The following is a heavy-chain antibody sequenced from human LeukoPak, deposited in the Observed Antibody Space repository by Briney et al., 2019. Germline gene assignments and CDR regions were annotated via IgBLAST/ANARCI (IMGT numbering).Heavy chain of an antibody. CDR3: ASGDWDDSSGYSYTGLDY. CDR2: ISSSSSYI. CDR1: GFTFSSYS. D-gene: IGHD3-22*01. V-gene: IGHV3-21*01. J-gene: IGHJ4*02. Sequence: GGSLRLSCAASGFTFSSYSMNWVRQAPGKGLEWVSSISSSSSYIYYADSVKGRFTISRDNAKNSLYLQMNSLRAEDTAVYYCASGDWDDSSGYSYTGLDYWGQGTLVTVSS.